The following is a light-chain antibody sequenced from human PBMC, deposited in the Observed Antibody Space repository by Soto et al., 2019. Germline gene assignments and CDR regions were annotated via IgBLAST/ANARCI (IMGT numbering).Light chain of an antibody. CDR2: GTS. J-gene: IGKJ3*01. CDR1: QSIASSY. Sequence: ELVLTQSPGTLSLSPGERATLSCRASQSIASSYLAWYQQRPGQAPRLLVSGTSTRATGIPDRFGGSGAGTDFCLTISRLEPEDFAVYYCQQYGTSPFTFGPGTKVHIK. CDR3: QQYGTSPFT. V-gene: IGKV3-20*01.